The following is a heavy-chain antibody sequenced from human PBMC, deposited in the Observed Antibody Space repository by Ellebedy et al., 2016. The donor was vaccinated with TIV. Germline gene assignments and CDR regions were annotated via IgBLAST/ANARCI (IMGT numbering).Heavy chain of an antibody. J-gene: IGHJ4*02. V-gene: IGHV3-13*01. CDR1: GFPFNNYD. D-gene: IGHD3-10*01. Sequence: GESLKISXATSGFPFNNYDMHWVRQVTGKGLEWLAGTAHNGATYYPDSVKGRFTISKEYAKNSFYLQMNSLTAGDTAVYYCTRATWNSGSPLLFDYWGQGIPVTVSS. CDR3: TRATWNSGSPLLFDY. CDR2: TAHNGAT.